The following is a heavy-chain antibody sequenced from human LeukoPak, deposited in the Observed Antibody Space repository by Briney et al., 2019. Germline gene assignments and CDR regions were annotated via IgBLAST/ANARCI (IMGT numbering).Heavy chain of an antibody. V-gene: IGHV4-4*07. CDR1: GGSINSYY. Sequence: SETLSLTCTVSGGSINSYYWSWIRQPAGKGLEWIGRIYTSGSTNYNPSLKSRVTMSVDTSKNQFSLKLSSVTAADTAVYYCARSTWLGYCSGGSCSPPPRFDPWGQGTLVTVSS. CDR2: IYTSGST. D-gene: IGHD2-15*01. J-gene: IGHJ5*02. CDR3: ARSTWLGYCSGGSCSPPPRFDP.